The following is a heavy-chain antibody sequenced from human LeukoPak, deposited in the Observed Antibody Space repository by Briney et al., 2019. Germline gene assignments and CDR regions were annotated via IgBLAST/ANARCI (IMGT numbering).Heavy chain of an antibody. Sequence: PSETLSLTCSVSGGSIRSDYWSWIRQPPGKGLEWIGYISYNGITNYNPSLKSRLTMSVDTSKSQFSLKLSSLTAADTAVYYCARDRVDRFGPRLDPWGPGTLVTVSS. V-gene: IGHV4-59*01. J-gene: IGHJ5*02. CDR2: ISYNGIT. CDR3: ARDRVDRFGPRLDP. D-gene: IGHD5-12*01. CDR1: GGSIRSDY.